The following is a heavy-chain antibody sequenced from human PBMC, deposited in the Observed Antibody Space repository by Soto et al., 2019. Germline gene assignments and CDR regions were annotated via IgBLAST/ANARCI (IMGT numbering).Heavy chain of an antibody. D-gene: IGHD3-16*02. CDR3: ARAMVGELSLYLPWFDP. V-gene: IGHV1-46*01. CDR2: INPSGGNT. J-gene: IGHJ5*02. CDR1: GYTFTSYY. Sequence: QVQLVQSGAEVKKPGASVKVSCKASGYTFTSYYMHWVRQAPGQGLEWMGIINPSGGNTSYAQKSQGRVTMTRDTSTSTVYMELSSLRSEDTAVYYCARAMVGELSLYLPWFDPWGQGTLVTVSS.